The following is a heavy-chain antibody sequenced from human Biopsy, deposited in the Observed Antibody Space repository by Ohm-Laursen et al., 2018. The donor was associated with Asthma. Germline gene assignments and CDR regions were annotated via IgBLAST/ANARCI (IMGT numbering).Heavy chain of an antibody. J-gene: IGHJ3*02. Sequence: SQTLSLTCTASNGSISSNFYYWGWIRQPPGKGLEWVGSIHKNGIGYYKSSLKSRLTISVDTSKNQFSLKVTSVTAADTAVYYCARDGGLTSYPGTFHIWGQGTMVTVSS. V-gene: IGHV4-39*02. CDR3: ARDGGLTSYPGTFHI. CDR1: NGSISSNFYY. D-gene: IGHD1-1*01. CDR2: IHKNGIG.